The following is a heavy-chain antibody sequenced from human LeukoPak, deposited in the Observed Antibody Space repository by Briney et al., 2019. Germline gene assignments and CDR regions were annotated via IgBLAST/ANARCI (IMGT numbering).Heavy chain of an antibody. CDR1: GGSISSYY. CDR3: ARDLMVYAIYYFDY. Sequence: SETLSLTCTVSGGSISSYYWSWIRQPPGKGLEWIGSIYHSGSTYYNPSLKSRVTISVDTSKNQLSLKLSSVTAADTAVYYCARDLMVYAIYYFDYWGQGTLVTVSS. V-gene: IGHV4-38-2*02. J-gene: IGHJ4*02. CDR2: IYHSGST. D-gene: IGHD2-8*01.